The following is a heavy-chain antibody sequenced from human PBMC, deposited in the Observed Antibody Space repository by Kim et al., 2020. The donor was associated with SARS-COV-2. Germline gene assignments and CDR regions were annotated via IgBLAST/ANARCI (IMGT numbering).Heavy chain of an antibody. J-gene: IGHJ4*02. CDR3: ARVPVGSSSWYYFDY. Sequence: ADSRKGRFTNSTDNAKNSLYLQMNSLRAEDTAVYYCARVPVGSSSWYYFDYWGRGTLVTVSS. D-gene: IGHD6-13*01. V-gene: IGHV3-11*01.